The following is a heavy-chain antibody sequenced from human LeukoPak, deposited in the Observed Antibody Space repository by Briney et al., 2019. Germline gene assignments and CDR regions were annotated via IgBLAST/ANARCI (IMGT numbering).Heavy chain of an antibody. V-gene: IGHV5-51*01. J-gene: IGHJ4*02. Sequence: GESLKISFTGSGFTFGIYWLAWVRQTPGKGLEWVGFIHPSDSETKYSPSLEGQVAISADKSINTAYLQWTSLTASDSAIYCCATGFDFLDFWGQGTRVTVSS. CDR2: IHPSDSET. CDR3: ATGFDFLDF. D-gene: IGHD5-12*01. CDR1: GFTFGIYW.